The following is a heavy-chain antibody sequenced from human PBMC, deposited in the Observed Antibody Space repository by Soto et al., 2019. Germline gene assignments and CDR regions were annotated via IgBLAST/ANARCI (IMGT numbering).Heavy chain of an antibody. CDR1: GYTFTSSR. J-gene: IGHJ5*02. CDR3: ARSSSWYWFDL. D-gene: IGHD6-13*01. Sequence: ASGQVSCQASGYTFTSSRISSVRQPPGQGLEWMVWISAYSGNTNYAEKLQGRVTMTTETSTSTAYMELRSLRSDDTAVYYCARSSSWYWFDLWGQGTLVTVSS. CDR2: ISAYSGNT. V-gene: IGHV1-18*01.